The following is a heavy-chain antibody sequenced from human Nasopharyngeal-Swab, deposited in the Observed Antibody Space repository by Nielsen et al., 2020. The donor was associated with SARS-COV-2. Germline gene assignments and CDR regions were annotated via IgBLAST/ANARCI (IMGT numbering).Heavy chain of an antibody. Sequence: ESLKISCAASGFTFSNAWMSWVRQAPGKGLEWIGEINHSGSTNYNPSLKSRVTISVDTSKNQFSLKLSSVTAADTAVYYCARGRGSIAARHWYYGMDVWGQGTTVTVSS. CDR2: INHSGST. CDR3: ARGRGSIAARHWYYGMDV. D-gene: IGHD6-6*01. J-gene: IGHJ6*02. CDR1: GFTFSNAW. V-gene: IGHV4-34*01.